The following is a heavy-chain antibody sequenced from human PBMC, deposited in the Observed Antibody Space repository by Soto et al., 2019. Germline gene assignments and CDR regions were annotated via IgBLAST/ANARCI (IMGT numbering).Heavy chain of an antibody. Sequence: QGPLQEAGPGPGKASPAPSLHRPFSGCPINRGGYFWGLNRQPPGKGLEWIGYIYYSGSTYYNPSLKSRVTISVDTSKNQFSLKLSSVTAADTAVYYCARVSVAARSWDYWGQGTLVTVSS. CDR3: ARVSVAARSWDY. D-gene: IGHD6-6*01. V-gene: IGHV4-31*03. CDR2: IYYSGST. J-gene: IGHJ4*02. CDR1: GCPINRGGYF.